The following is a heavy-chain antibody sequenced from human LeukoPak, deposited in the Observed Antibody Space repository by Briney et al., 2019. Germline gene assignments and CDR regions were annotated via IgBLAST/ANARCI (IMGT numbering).Heavy chain of an antibody. CDR3: ARDPYDSSGHYFDY. V-gene: IGHV4-39*07. CDR2: IYYSGST. D-gene: IGHD3-22*01. Sequence: SETLSLTCTVSGGSISSSSYYWGWIRQPPGKGLEWIGSIYYSGSTYYNPSLKSRVIISVDTSKNQFSLKLSSVTAADTAVYYCARDPYDSSGHYFDYWGQGTLVTVSS. CDR1: GGSISSSSYY. J-gene: IGHJ4*02.